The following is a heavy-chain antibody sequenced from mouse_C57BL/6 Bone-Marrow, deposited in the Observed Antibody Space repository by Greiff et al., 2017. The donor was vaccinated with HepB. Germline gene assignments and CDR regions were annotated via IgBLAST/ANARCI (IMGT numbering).Heavy chain of an antibody. CDR2: INPSNGGT. Sequence: VQLQQPGTELVKPGASVKLSCKASGYTFTSYWMHCVKQRPGQGLEWIGNINPSNGGTNYNEKFKSKATLTVDKSSSTAYMQLSSLTSEDSAVYYCARTLTTVVDWYFDVWGTGTTVTVSS. CDR1: GYTFTSYW. CDR3: ARTLTTVVDWYFDV. J-gene: IGHJ1*03. D-gene: IGHD1-1*01. V-gene: IGHV1-53*01.